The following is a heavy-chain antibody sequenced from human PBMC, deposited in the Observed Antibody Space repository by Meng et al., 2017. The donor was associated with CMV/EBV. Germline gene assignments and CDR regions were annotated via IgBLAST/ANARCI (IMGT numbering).Heavy chain of an antibody. Sequence: GGSLRLSCAASGFTFSSYSMNWVRQAPGKGLEWVSSISSSSSYIYYADSVKGRFTISRDNAKNSLYLQMSSLRAEDTAVYYCAYKTYRVDSSSWGPFDYWGQGTLVTAS. J-gene: IGHJ4*02. D-gene: IGHD6-13*01. V-gene: IGHV3-21*01. CDR3: AYKTYRVDSSSWGPFDY. CDR1: GFTFSSYS. CDR2: ISSSSSYI.